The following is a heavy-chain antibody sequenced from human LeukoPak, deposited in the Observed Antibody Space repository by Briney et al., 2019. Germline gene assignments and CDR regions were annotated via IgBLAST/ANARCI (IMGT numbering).Heavy chain of an antibody. J-gene: IGHJ4*02. CDR1: GGSISDYY. Sequence: SETLSLTCTVSGGSISDYYWSWIRQPLGKRLEWIGYIYYSGSANYNPSLKSRVTVSVDTSKNQFSLKLSSVTAADTAMYYCARRSYGAYDFDYWGQGTLVTVSS. CDR3: ARRSYGAYDFDY. CDR2: IYYSGSA. V-gene: IGHV4-59*08. D-gene: IGHD3-10*01.